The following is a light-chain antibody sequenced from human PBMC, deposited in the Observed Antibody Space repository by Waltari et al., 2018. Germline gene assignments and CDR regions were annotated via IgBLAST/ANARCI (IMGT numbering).Light chain of an antibody. CDR2: EVN. J-gene: IGLJ1*01. CDR3: SSYAGSNNFV. V-gene: IGLV2-8*01. Sequence: QSALTQPPSASGSPGTSVTISCTGTSGDVVAYDFVSWYQQNPGTAPKLIIYEVNTRPSGVPDRFSGSKSGNTASLTVSGLQADDEADYYCSSYAGSNNFVFGPGTEVTVL. CDR1: SGDVVAYDF.